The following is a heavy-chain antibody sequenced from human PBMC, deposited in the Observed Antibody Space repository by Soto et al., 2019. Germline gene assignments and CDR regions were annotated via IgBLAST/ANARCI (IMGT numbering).Heavy chain of an antibody. J-gene: IGHJ2*01. CDR2: ISYDGSNK. CDR1: GFTFSSYA. Sequence: QVQLVESGGGVVQPGRSLRLSCAASGFTFSSYAMHWVRQAPSKGLEWVAVISYDGSNKYYTDSVKGRFTISRDNSKNTLYLQMNSLRAEDTAVDYFARPLWRDDYNWGYFDLWGRGTLVAVSS. D-gene: IGHD4-4*01. CDR3: ARPLWRDDYNWGYFDL. V-gene: IGHV3-30-3*01.